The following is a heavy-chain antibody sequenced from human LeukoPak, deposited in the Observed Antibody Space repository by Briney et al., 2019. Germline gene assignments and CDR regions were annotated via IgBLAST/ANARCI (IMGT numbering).Heavy chain of an antibody. CDR2: IGYDGSNK. Sequence: PGGSLRLSCAASGFTFSTYGMHWVRQAPGKGLEGVAVIGYDGSNKYYAESVKGRFTISRDNSKNTLYLQMNRLRAEDTAVYYCARDNGGGGRGLEAFDIWGQGTMVTVSS. J-gene: IGHJ3*02. CDR3: ARDNGGGGRGLEAFDI. D-gene: IGHD2-21*01. CDR1: GFTFSTYG. V-gene: IGHV3-33*01.